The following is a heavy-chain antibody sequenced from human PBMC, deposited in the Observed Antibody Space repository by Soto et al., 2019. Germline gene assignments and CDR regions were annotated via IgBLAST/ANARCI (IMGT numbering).Heavy chain of an antibody. CDR1: GGSISSSNW. Sequence: QVQLQESGPGLVKPSGTLSLTCAVSGGSISSSNWWSWVRQPPGKGLEWIGEIYHSGSTNYNPSLKSRGTISXXKXKXRFSLKLSSVTAADSAVYYCARDGAYYGSGPSWFDPWGQGTLVTVSS. CDR2: IYHSGST. D-gene: IGHD3-10*01. V-gene: IGHV4-4*02. J-gene: IGHJ5*02. CDR3: ARDGAYYGSGPSWFDP.